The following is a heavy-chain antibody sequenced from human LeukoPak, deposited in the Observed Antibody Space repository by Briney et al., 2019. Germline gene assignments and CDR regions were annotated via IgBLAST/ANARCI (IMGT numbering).Heavy chain of an antibody. Sequence: ASVKVSCKASGYTFTDFYMHWVRQAPGQGLEWMGWVNLNSGGTNFAQKFQGRVSMTRDTSISTAYMELSRLRSDDTAVYYCARDWSWITILHSIQKKNYNWFDPWGQGTLVTVSS. CDR3: ARDWSWITILHSIQKKNYNWFDP. CDR1: GYTFTDFY. D-gene: IGHD3-9*01. J-gene: IGHJ5*02. V-gene: IGHV1-2*02. CDR2: VNLNSGGT.